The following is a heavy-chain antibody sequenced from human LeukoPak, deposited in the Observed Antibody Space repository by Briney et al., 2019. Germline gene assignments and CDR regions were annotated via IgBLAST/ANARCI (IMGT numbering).Heavy chain of an antibody. CDR2: ISAYNGNT. CDR1: GYTFTSYG. Sequence: ASVKVSCKASGYTFTSYGIIWVRQAPGQGLEWMGWISAYNGNTNYAQKLQGRVTMTTDTSTSTAYMELRSLRSDDTAVYCCARDQALYYYDSSGYRFDYWGQGTLVTVSS. J-gene: IGHJ4*02. D-gene: IGHD3-22*01. CDR3: ARDQALYYYDSSGYRFDY. V-gene: IGHV1-18*01.